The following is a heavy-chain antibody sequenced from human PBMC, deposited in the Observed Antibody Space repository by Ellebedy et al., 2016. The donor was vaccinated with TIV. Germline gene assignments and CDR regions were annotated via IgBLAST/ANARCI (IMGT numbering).Heavy chain of an antibody. J-gene: IGHJ4*02. CDR2: ISSSSSYI. Sequence: GESLKISCAASGFTFSSYSMNWVRQAPGQGLEWVSSISSSSSYIYYADSVKGRFTISRDNAKNSLYLEMKNLRGEDTAIYYCARGARDSEYHLFDYWGQGILVSVSA. V-gene: IGHV3-21*01. CDR3: ARGARDSEYHLFDY. D-gene: IGHD1-14*01. CDR1: GFTFSSYS.